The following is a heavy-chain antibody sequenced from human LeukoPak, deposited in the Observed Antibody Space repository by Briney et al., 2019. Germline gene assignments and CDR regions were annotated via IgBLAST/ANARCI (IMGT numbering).Heavy chain of an antibody. J-gene: IGHJ4*02. Sequence: SETLSLTCAVYGGSFSGYYWSWIRQPPGKGLEWIGEINHSGSTNYNPSLKSRVTISVDTSKNQFSLKLSSVTAADTAVYYCARAPRRDIVVVPAARQFDYWGQGTLVTVSS. V-gene: IGHV4-34*01. CDR3: ARAPRRDIVVVPAARQFDY. D-gene: IGHD2-2*01. CDR1: GGSFSGYY. CDR2: INHSGST.